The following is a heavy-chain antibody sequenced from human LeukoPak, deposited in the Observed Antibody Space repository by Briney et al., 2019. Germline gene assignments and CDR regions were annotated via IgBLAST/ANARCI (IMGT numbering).Heavy chain of an antibody. Sequence: ASVKVSCKASGYTFTSYDINWVRQATGQGLEWMGWMNPNSGNTGYAQKLQGRVTMTTDTSTSTAYMELRSLRSDDTAVYYCARGCSGGSCYLPVDYWGQGTLVTVSS. D-gene: IGHD2-15*01. CDR2: MNPNSGNT. CDR3: ARGCSGGSCYLPVDY. V-gene: IGHV1-8*01. J-gene: IGHJ4*02. CDR1: GYTFTSYD.